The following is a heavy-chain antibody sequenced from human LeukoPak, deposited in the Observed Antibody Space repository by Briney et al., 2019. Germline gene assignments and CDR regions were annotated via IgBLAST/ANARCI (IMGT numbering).Heavy chain of an antibody. CDR3: ARDRGGWYKDALDV. V-gene: IGHV3-30*03. Sequence: GRSLRLSCTASGFTFSSHGMHWVRQAPGKGLEWMAFISYDGNKKYYADSVKGRFTISRDNSNNTICLQVNSLRPEDTAVYYCARDRGGWYKDALDVWGQGTMVTVSS. CDR2: ISYDGNKK. D-gene: IGHD6-19*01. CDR1: GFTFSSHG. J-gene: IGHJ3*01.